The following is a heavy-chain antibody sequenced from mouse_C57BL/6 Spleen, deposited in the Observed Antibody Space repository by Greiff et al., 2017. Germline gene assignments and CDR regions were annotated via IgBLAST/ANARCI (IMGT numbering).Heavy chain of an antibody. Sequence: QVQLQQPGTELVKPGASVKLSCKASGYTFTSYWMHRVKQRPGQGLEWIGNINPSNGGTNYNEKFKSKATLTVDKSSSTAYMQLSSLTSEDSAVYYCAKGLYYGKPSWFAYWGQGTLVTVSA. J-gene: IGHJ3*01. CDR2: INPSNGGT. D-gene: IGHD2-1*01. V-gene: IGHV1-53*01. CDR1: GYTFTSYW. CDR3: AKGLYYGKPSWFAY.